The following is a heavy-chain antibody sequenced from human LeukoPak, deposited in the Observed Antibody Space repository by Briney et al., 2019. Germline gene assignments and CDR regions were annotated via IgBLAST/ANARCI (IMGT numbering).Heavy chain of an antibody. Sequence: GGSLRLSCAASRFTFDEYGMSWVRQTAGKGLEWVSGINWNGRSIGYADPVKGRFTISRDNAKNSLYLQMNSLRAEDTAVYSCARDKTRGLGYSYSKSGNYFDYWGQGTLVTVSS. CDR1: RFTFDEYG. CDR3: ARDKTRGLGYSYSKSGNYFDY. V-gene: IGHV3-20*04. CDR2: INWNGRSI. D-gene: IGHD5-18*01. J-gene: IGHJ4*02.